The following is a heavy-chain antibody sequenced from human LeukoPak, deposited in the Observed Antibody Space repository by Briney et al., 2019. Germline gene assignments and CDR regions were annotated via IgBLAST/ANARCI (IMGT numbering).Heavy chain of an antibody. V-gene: IGHV4-4*07. CDR3: ATDGYSSDWADLEYFDY. J-gene: IGHJ4*02. CDR2: MYTTGST. Sequence: PSETLSLTCTVSGGSLSSYYWSWIRQPAGKGLEWIGRMYTTGSTNYNPSLQSRITMSIDKSKNQFSLKLTSVTAADTAVYYCATDGYSSDWADLEYFDYWGPGTLVTVSS. CDR1: GGSLSSYY. D-gene: IGHD6-19*01.